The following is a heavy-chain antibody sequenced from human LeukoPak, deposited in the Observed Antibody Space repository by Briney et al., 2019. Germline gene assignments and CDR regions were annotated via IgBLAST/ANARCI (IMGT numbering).Heavy chain of an antibody. CDR2: ISWNSGNM. CDR1: GFMFNDYA. J-gene: IGHJ2*01. CDR3: AKGPGLGAGKRYLDL. Sequence: PGGSLRLSCAPSGFMFNDYALHWVRQAPGKGLEWVSSISWNSGNMYYVDSVKGRFTISRDNAKNSLSLQMNSLKPEDTALHYCAKGPGLGAGKRYLDLWGRGTLVIVSS. V-gene: IGHV3-9*01. D-gene: IGHD6-13*01.